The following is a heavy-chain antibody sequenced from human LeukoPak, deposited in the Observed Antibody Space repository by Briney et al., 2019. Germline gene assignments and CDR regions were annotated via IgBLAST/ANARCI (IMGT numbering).Heavy chain of an antibody. CDR2: IYYSGST. V-gene: IGHV4-59*01. D-gene: IGHD3-3*01. CDR1: GGSISSYY. CDR3: AREGQVFWSGYYPDYYYYYMDV. Sequence: PSETVSLTCTVSGGSISSYYWSWIRQPPGKGLEWIGYIYYSGSTNYNPSLKSRVTISVDTSKNQFSLKLSSVTAADTAVYYCAREGQVFWSGYYPDYYYYYMDVWGKGTTVTVSS. J-gene: IGHJ6*03.